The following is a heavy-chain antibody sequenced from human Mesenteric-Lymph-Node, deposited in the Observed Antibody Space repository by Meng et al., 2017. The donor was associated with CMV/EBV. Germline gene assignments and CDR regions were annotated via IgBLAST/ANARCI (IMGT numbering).Heavy chain of an antibody. V-gene: IGHV3-20*03. Sequence: FDGYGMSWVRQAPGKGLEWVSGINWNGGSTGYADSVKGRFTISRDNAKNSLYLQMNSLRAEDTALYYCARSAVANVWFGELLSGVFDYWGQGTLVTVSS. CDR2: INWNGGST. J-gene: IGHJ4*02. D-gene: IGHD3-10*01. CDR3: ARSAVANVWFGELLSGVFDY. CDR1: FDGYG.